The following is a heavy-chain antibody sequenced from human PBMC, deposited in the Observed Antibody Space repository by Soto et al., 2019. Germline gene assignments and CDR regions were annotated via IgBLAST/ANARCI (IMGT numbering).Heavy chain of an antibody. CDR3: ARRHCSSTSCYWRGDFDY. J-gene: IGHJ4*02. D-gene: IGHD2-2*01. CDR1: GGSIGSSNW. V-gene: IGHV4-4*02. Sequence: LRRTLSLTCAVSGGSIGSSNWWSWVRQPPGKGLEWIGEIYHSGSTNYNPSLKSRVTISVDKSKNQFSLKLSSVTAADTAVYYCARRHCSSTSCYWRGDFDYWGQGTLVTVSS. CDR2: IYHSGST.